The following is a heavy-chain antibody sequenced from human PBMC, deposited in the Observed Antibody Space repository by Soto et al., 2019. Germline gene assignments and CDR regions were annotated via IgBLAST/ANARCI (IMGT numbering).Heavy chain of an antibody. CDR1: GYTLNTYY. J-gene: IGHJ5*02. CDR3: AAGTMVRNNWFDP. V-gene: IGHV1-46*02. D-gene: IGHD3-10*01. Sequence: ASVKVSCKPSGYTLNTYYLHWVRQAPGQGLEWMGIIHPSGGSTTYAQKFQGRVTMTRDTSTSTVYMELSSLRSEDTAVYYCAAGTMVRNNWFDPWGQG. CDR2: IHPSGGST.